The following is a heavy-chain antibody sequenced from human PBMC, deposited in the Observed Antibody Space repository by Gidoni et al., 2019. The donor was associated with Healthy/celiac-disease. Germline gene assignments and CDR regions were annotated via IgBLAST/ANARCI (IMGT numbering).Heavy chain of an antibody. D-gene: IGHD2-21*02. CDR1: GYTFPSYY. CDR3: ARGRIPYCGGDCPVDY. V-gene: IGHV1-46*01. Sequence: QVQLVQSGAEVKKPGASVKVSCKASGYTFPSYYMHWVRQAPGQGLEWMGIINPSGGIPSYEQKFQGRVTMTRDTSTSTVYMELSSLRSEYTAVYYCARGRIPYCGGDCPVDYWGQGTLVTVSS. CDR2: INPSGGIP. J-gene: IGHJ4*02.